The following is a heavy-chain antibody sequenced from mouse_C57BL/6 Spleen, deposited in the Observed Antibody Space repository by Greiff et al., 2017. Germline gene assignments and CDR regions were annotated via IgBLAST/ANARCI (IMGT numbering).Heavy chain of an antibody. CDR1: GFTFTSYW. D-gene: IGHD2-1*01. CDR3: VYGNYYFDD. J-gene: IGHJ2*01. CDR2: IDPNSGGT. Sequence: QVQLKQPGAELVKPGASVKLSCKASGFTFTSYWMHWVKQRPGRGLEWIGRIDPNSGGTKYNEKFKSKATLTVDKPSSTAYMQRSSLASEDSAVYYCVYGNYYFDDWGKGTTLTVSS. V-gene: IGHV1-72*01.